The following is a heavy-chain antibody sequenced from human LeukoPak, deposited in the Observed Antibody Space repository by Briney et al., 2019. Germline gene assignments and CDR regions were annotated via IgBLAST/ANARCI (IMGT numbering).Heavy chain of an antibody. V-gene: IGHV4-34*01. CDR3: ARVRRDFWRGPPPYGMDV. J-gene: IGHJ6*02. CDR1: GGSFSGYY. D-gene: IGHD3-3*01. CDR2: INHSGST. Sequence: SETLCLTCAVYGGSFSGYYRSWIRQPPGKGLEWIGEINHSGSTKYNPSPKSRVQISVATSKNQFSLRRSSLTAAATAVYYCARVRRDFWRGPPPYGMDVWGQGTTVTVSS.